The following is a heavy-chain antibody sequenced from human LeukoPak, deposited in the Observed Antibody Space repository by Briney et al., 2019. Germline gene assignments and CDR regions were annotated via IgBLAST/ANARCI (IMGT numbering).Heavy chain of an antibody. CDR2: IYYSGST. CDR1: GGSISSSSYY. Sequence: PSETLSLTCTVSGGSISSSSYYWGWIRQPPGKGLEWIGSIYYSGSTYYNPSLKGRVPISVDTSKNQFSLKLSSVTAADTAVYYCARARSGKWGFDYWGQGTLVTVSS. D-gene: IGHD1-26*01. CDR3: ARARSGKWGFDY. V-gene: IGHV4-39*01. J-gene: IGHJ4*02.